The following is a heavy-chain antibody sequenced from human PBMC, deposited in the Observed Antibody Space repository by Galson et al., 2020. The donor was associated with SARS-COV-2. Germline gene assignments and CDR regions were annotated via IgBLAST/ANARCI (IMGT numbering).Heavy chain of an antibody. J-gene: IGHJ4*02. Sequence: LGESLKISCAASGFTFSRYAMAWVRQAPGKGLEWVSGIRGGGGSTYYADSVKGRFTISRDISQNTVYLQMSSLRAEDTAVYYCAKDRGNDYGDQLDFWGQGTQVTVSS. CDR2: IRGGGGST. CDR1: GFTFSRYA. V-gene: IGHV3-23*01. CDR3: AKDRGNDYGDQLDF. D-gene: IGHD4-17*01.